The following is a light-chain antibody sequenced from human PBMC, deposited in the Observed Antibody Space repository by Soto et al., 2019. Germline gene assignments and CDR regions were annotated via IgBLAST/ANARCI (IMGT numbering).Light chain of an antibody. CDR2: WGS. CDR3: AQGLQTPLT. V-gene: IGKV2-28*01. J-gene: IGKJ4*01. CDR1: RSLLSSNGYNY. Sequence: DVVMTQSPLSLPVTPGEPASISCRSSRSLLSSNGYNYLNWYLQKPGQSPQLLIDWGSNRASGVPDRFSGSGSGTDFTLKISRVEAEDVGVYYCAQGLQTPLTFGGGTKVDIK.